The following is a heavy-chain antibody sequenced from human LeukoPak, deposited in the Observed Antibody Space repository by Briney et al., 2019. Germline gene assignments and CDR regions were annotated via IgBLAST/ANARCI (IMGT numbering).Heavy chain of an antibody. V-gene: IGHV3-23*01. CDR1: GFTLGNYA. Sequence: GGSLRLSCAAPGFTLGNYAMSWVRQAPGKGLEWVSGISNSAVTTYYADSVKGRFTISRENSKNTLDLQMNTLRAEDTAVYYCAKMKGVRVADYHMDVWGKGTTVTVSS. CDR2: ISNSAVTT. J-gene: IGHJ6*03. CDR3: AKMKGVRVADYHMDV. D-gene: IGHD2-21*01.